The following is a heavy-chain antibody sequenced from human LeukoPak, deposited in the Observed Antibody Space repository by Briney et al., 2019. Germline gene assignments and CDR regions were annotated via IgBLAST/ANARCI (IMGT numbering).Heavy chain of an antibody. Sequence: PSETLSLTCSVSGGSISGYYWSWIRQPPGQGLEWIGYIYYSGSTNYNPSLKSRVIISRDTSKNQFSLTLSSVTAADTAVYYCARGYTDGWLIVHWGQGTLVPVS. J-gene: IGHJ5*02. CDR1: GGSISGYY. D-gene: IGHD6-19*01. V-gene: IGHV4-59*08. CDR3: ARGYTDGWLIVH. CDR2: IYYSGST.